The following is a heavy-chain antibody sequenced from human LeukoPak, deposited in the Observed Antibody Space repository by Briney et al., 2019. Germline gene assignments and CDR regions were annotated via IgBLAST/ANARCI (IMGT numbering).Heavy chain of an antibody. V-gene: IGHV6-1*01. CDR1: GDSVSSNSAA. J-gene: IGHJ4*02. CDR3: ARARGYDFWSGYQFDY. CDR2: TYYRSKWYN. D-gene: IGHD3-3*01. Sequence: SQTLSLTYAISGDSVSSNSAAWNWIRQSPSRGLEWLGRTYYRSKWYNDYAVSVKSRITINPDTSKNQFSLQLNSVTPEDTAVYYCARARGYDFWSGYQFDYWGQGTLVTVSS.